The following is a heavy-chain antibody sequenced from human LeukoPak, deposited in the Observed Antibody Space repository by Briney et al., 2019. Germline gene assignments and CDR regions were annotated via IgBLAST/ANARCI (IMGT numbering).Heavy chain of an antibody. CDR1: GYTFSDYY. V-gene: IGHV1-2*02. D-gene: IGHD4-17*01. CDR3: ARESFTTVTSATDAFDI. CDR2: INPNSGGT. Sequence: ASVKVSCKASGYTFSDYYIHWVRQAPGQGLEWMGWINPNSGGTNSAQKFQGRVTMTRDTSVSTAYMELSRLRSDDTAVYYCARESFTTVTSATDAFDIWGQGTMVTVSS. J-gene: IGHJ3*02.